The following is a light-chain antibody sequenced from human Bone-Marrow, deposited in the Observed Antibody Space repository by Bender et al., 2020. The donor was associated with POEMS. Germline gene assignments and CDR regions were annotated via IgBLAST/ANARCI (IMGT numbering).Light chain of an antibody. V-gene: IGLV1-47*01. CDR2: RNN. CDR1: SSNIGSNS. CDR3: VAWDASLNGWV. Sequence: QSVLTQPPSVSGTPGQRVTISCSGISSNIGSNSVYWYQQLPGTAPKLVIHRNNQLPSGVPDRFSGSKSGTSASLAITGLQSDDEAIYFCVAWDASLNGWVFGGGTKLTVL. J-gene: IGLJ3*02.